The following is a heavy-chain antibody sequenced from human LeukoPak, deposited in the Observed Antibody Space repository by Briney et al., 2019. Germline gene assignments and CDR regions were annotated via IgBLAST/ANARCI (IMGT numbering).Heavy chain of an antibody. CDR1: GYTFTSYD. J-gene: IGHJ4*02. D-gene: IGHD3-22*01. CDR3: ARAIEYYYDSSGYYAYYFDY. V-gene: IGHV1-8*01. CDR2: MNPNSANT. Sequence: GASVKVSCKASGYTFTSYDINWVRQATGQGLDWMGWMNPNSANTGYAQKFQGRVTMTRNTSVSTAYMELSSLRSEDTAVYYCARAIEYYYDSSGYYAYYFDYWGQGTLVTVSS.